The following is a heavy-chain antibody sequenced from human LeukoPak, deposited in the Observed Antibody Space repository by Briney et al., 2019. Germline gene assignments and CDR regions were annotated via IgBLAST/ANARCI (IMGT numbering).Heavy chain of an antibody. CDR1: GFTFTKAW. V-gene: IGHV3-21*01. CDR3: AREPEYCSSTSCYDY. CDR2: ISSSSSYI. J-gene: IGHJ4*02. D-gene: IGHD2-2*01. Sequence: GGSLRLSCAASGFTFTKAWMNWVRQAPGKGLEWVSSISSSSSYIYYADSVKGRFTISRDNAKNSLYLQMNSLRAEDTAVYYCAREPEYCSSTSCYDYWGQGTLVTVSS.